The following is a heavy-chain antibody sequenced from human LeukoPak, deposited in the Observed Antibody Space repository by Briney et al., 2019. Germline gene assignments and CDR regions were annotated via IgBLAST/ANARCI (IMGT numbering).Heavy chain of an antibody. Sequence: PSETVSLTCTVSGGSICSIYWIWLPQPPGKGLVWLGYIYYRASTTYNPSLKSRVTTSVDASKNQFSLKLSSVAAADTAGYYCARTSKKVNYYGMDVWGQGTTVTVSS. J-gene: IGHJ6*02. CDR2: IYYRAST. CDR1: GGSICSIY. V-gene: IGHV4-59*01. CDR3: ARTSKKVNYYGMDV. D-gene: IGHD2-21*01.